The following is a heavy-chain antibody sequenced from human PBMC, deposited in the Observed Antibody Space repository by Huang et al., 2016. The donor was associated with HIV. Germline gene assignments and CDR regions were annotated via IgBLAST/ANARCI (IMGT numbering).Heavy chain of an antibody. D-gene: IGHD3-22*01. J-gene: IGHJ4*02. CDR3: ATSTPMLGESGGWSGKVVITENVPYVD. CDR2: VVPMLVAA. V-gene: IGHV1-69*01. Sequence: QVHLVQSGAEVKKPGSSVKVSCKASGDSFTSLPINWVRQAPGQGLEWMVGVVPMLVAATDEQKFRGRVTMSADESTSTSYMELSRLRSDDTAMYYCATSTPMLGESGGWSGKVVITENVPYVDWGQGTLVTVSS. CDR1: GDSFTSLP.